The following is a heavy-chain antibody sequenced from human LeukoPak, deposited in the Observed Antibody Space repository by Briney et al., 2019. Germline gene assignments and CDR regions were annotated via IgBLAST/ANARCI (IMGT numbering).Heavy chain of an antibody. CDR3: AKARIAAVGTGAFDV. CDR2: FSATDGSA. CDR1: GFTVSSYG. D-gene: IGHD6-13*01. Sequence: PSGGSLRLSCAASGFTVSSYGMTWVRQAPGKGLEWVSAFSATDGSAQYAESVRGRFTISRDNSKNSLYLQMNSLRDEDTAVYFCAKARIAAVGTGAFDVWGQGTMVTVSS. V-gene: IGHV3-23*01. J-gene: IGHJ3*01.